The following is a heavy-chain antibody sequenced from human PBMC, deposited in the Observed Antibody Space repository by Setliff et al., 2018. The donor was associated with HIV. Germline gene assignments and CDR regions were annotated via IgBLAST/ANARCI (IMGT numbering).Heavy chain of an antibody. CDR3: TRDWRAYGLMGS. D-gene: IGHD4-17*01. V-gene: IGHV4-61*02. Sequence: SETLSLTCTVSGGSISSGGYYWSWIRQPAGKGLEWIGRIYSSGSTTYSPSLKSRVSMGLDNAKHQFSLRLTSVTAADTAIYYCTRDWRAYGLMGSWGQGMLVTVSS. J-gene: IGHJ5*02. CDR1: GGSISSGGYY. CDR2: IYSSGST.